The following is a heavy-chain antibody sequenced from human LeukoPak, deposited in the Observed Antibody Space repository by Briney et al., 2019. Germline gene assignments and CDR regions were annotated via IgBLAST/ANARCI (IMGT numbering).Heavy chain of an antibody. CDR3: ARDLSYYDSSGYYYGFDY. Sequence: GGSLRLSCAASGFTFSNAWMSWVRQAPGKGLEWVGRIKSKTDGGTTDYAAPVKGRFTISRDDSKNTLYLQMNSLRAEDTAVYYCARDLSYYDSSGYYYGFDYWGQGTLVTVSS. V-gene: IGHV3-15*01. CDR1: GFTFSNAW. D-gene: IGHD3-22*01. J-gene: IGHJ4*02. CDR2: IKSKTDGGTT.